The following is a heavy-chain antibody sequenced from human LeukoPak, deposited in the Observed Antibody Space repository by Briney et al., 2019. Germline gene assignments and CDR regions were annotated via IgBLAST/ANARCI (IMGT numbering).Heavy chain of an antibody. V-gene: IGHV4-34*01. CDR2: INHSGST. CDR3: ARLNFDWLSRAAYYYYGMDV. CDR1: GGSFSGYY. Sequence: PSETLSLTCAVYGGSFSGYYWSWIRQPPGKGLEWIGEINHSGSTNYNPSLKSRVTTSVDTSKNQLSLKLSSVTAADTAVYYCARLNFDWLSRAAYYYYGMDVWGQGTTVTVSS. D-gene: IGHD3-9*01. J-gene: IGHJ6*02.